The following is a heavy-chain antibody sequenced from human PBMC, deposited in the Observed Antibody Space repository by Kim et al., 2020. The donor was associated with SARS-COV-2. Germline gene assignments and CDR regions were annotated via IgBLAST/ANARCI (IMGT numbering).Heavy chain of an antibody. Sequence: SETLSLTCTVSGGSISSYYWSWIRQPPGKGLEWIGYIYYSGSTNYNPSLKSRVTISVDTSKNQFSLKLSSVTAADTAVYYCAREYSSGWYTWFDPWGQGTLVTVSS. CDR2: IYYSGST. V-gene: IGHV4-59*08. J-gene: IGHJ5*02. CDR1: GGSISSYY. CDR3: AREYSSGWYTWFDP. D-gene: IGHD6-19*01.